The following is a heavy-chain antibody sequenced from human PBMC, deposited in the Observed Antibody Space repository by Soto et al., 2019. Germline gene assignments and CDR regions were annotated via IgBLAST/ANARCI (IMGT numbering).Heavy chain of an antibody. V-gene: IGHV4-59*01. D-gene: IGHD6-6*01. CDR3: ARDARIGRSSSEYNWFDH. J-gene: IGHJ5*02. CDR2: IYNAGST. CDR1: GDSISSNH. Sequence: LALTCTVSGDSISSNHWTWIRQPPGKGLEWLGHIYNAGSTNYNPSLGSRVIISVDTSKNQFSLKLSSVTAADTAVYYCARDARIGRSSSEYNWFDHWGQGTLVTVSS.